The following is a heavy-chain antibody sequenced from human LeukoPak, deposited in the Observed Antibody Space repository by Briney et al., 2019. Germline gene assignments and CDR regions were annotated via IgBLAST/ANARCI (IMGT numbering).Heavy chain of an antibody. Sequence: GGSLRLSCAASGFTFSSYAMSWVRQAPGKGLEWVSAISGSGGSTHYADSVKGRFTISRDNAKNSLYLQMNTLRAEDTALYYCATALDYDDSRDYWGQGTLVTVSS. CDR3: ATALDYDDSRDY. D-gene: IGHD4-17*01. CDR2: ISGSGGST. V-gene: IGHV3-23*01. J-gene: IGHJ4*02. CDR1: GFTFSSYA.